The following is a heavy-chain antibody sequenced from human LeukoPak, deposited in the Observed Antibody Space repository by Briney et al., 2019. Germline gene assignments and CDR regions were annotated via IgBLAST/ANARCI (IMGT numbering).Heavy chain of an antibody. CDR1: GGTFSSYA. CDR3: ATPVTPGDYYYYMDV. V-gene: IGHV1-69*05. CDR2: IIPIFGTA. J-gene: IGHJ6*03. D-gene: IGHD4-11*01. Sequence: GASVKVSCKASGGTFSSYAISWVRQAPGQGLEWMGGIIPIFGTANYAQKFQGRVTITTDESTSTAYMELSSLRSEDTAVYYCATPVTPGDYYYYMDVWGKGTTVTVSS.